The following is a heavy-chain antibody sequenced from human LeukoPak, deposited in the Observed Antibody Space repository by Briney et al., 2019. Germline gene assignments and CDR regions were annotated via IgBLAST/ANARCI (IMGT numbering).Heavy chain of an antibody. V-gene: IGHV4-4*07. CDR1: GDSISNYY. Sequence: SETLSLTCTVSGDSISNYYSSWIRQPAGKGLEWTGRIYTSGSTNYNPSLKSRVTMSVDTSKNQFSLKLSSVTAADTAVYYCASGFSSTWFPNWGQGTLVTVSS. J-gene: IGHJ4*02. CDR2: IYTSGST. D-gene: IGHD6-13*01. CDR3: ASGFSSTWFPN.